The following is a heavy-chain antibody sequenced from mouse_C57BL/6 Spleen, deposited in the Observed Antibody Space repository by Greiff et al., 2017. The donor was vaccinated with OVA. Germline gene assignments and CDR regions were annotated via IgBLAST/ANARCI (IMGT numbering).Heavy chain of an antibody. D-gene: IGHD6-2*01. Sequence: VQLQESGAELARPGASVKLSCKASGYTFTSYGISWVKQRTGQGLEWIGEIYPRSGNTYYNEKFKGKATLTADKSSSTAYMELRSLTSEDSAVYFYARGRSPPYNCDYWGQGTTLTVSS. CDR1: GYTFTSYG. CDR2: IYPRSGNT. V-gene: IGHV1-81*01. CDR3: ARGRSPPYNCDY. J-gene: IGHJ2*01.